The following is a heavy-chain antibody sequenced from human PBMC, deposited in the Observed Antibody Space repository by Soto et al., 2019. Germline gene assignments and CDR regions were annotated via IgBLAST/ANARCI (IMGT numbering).Heavy chain of an antibody. V-gene: IGHV3-23*01. D-gene: IGHD6-6*01. Sequence: VGSLRLSCAASGFPFSMSAMTWVRQAPGKGLEWVSTTGLNGRTTYYADSVKGRFTVSRDNTKNTLDLQMASLRAEDTAVYYYATVHSTSRSFDYWGQGTLVTVSS. J-gene: IGHJ4*02. CDR1: GFPFSMSA. CDR3: ATVHSTSRSFDY. CDR2: TGLNGRTT.